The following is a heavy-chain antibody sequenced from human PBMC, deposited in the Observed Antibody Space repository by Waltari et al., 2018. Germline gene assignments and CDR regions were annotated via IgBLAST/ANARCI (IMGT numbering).Heavy chain of an antibody. J-gene: IGHJ5*02. D-gene: IGHD3-10*01. Sequence: QVQLVQSGAEVKKPGSSVKVSCKASGGTFSSYAISWVRQAPGQGLEWMGGIIPIFGTANYAQKFQGRVTMTRDTSISTAYMELSRLRSDDTAVYYCARAVRLEANWFDPWGQGTLVTVSS. CDR2: IIPIFGTA. CDR3: ARAVRLEANWFDP. CDR1: GGTFSSYA. V-gene: IGHV1-69*05.